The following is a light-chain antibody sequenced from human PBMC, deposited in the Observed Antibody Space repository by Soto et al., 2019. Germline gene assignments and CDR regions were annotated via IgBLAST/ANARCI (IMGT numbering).Light chain of an antibody. Sequence: DIQMTQSPSSLSASVGDRVTITCRASQSISSYLTWYQQKPGKAPKLLIYAAYILQSGVPSRFSGSGSGTDFPLTISILQPEYFATYYCQQSYSTPVTFGQGTKVEIK. V-gene: IGKV1-39*01. J-gene: IGKJ1*01. CDR3: QQSYSTPVT. CDR2: AAY. CDR1: QSISSY.